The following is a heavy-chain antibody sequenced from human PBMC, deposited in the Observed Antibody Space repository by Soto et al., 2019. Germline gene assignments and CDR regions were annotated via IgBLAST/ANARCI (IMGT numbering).Heavy chain of an antibody. Sequence: SETLSLTCTVSGGSISSYYWSWIRQPPGKGLEWIGYVYYTGSTNYNPSLKSRVTISVDTSKNQSSLRLSSVTAADTAVYYCARDYSSSASFRYGMDVWGQGTTVTVSS. V-gene: IGHV4-59*01. J-gene: IGHJ6*02. D-gene: IGHD6-6*01. CDR2: VYYTGST. CDR1: GGSISSYY. CDR3: ARDYSSSASFRYGMDV.